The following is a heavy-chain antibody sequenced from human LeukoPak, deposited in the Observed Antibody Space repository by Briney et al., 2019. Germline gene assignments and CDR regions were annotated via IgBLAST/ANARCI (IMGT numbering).Heavy chain of an antibody. Sequence: SETLSLTCSVSGVSMSSYYWSWIRQPPGKGLEWIGYIYYSGSTNYNPSLKSRLTISVDTSKNHFSLKLSSVTAADTAVYYCARTSIFGVVRFDPWGQGTLVTVSS. J-gene: IGHJ5*02. V-gene: IGHV4-59*08. CDR3: ARTSIFGVVRFDP. D-gene: IGHD3-3*02. CDR2: IYYSGST. CDR1: GVSMSSYY.